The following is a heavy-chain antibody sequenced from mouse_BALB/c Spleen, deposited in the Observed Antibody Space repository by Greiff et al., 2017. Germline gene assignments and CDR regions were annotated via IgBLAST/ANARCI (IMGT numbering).Heavy chain of an antibody. CDR2: ISSGSSTI. CDR1: GFTFSSFG. CDR3: ARGGGSSPLDY. Sequence: EVMLVESGGGLVQPGGSRKLSCAASGFTFSSFGMHWVRQAPEKGLEWVAYISSGSSTIYYADTVKGRFTISRDNPKNTLFLQMTSLRSEDTAMYYCARGGGSSPLDYWGQGTTLTVSS. V-gene: IGHV5-17*02. D-gene: IGHD1-1*01. J-gene: IGHJ2*01.